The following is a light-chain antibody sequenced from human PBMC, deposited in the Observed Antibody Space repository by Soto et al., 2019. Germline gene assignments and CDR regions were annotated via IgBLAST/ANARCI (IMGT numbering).Light chain of an antibody. CDR3: QQYSSLWT. J-gene: IGKJ1*01. Sequence: EIVMTQSPATLSLSQGERATLSCRTSQSVSNNYLAWYQQKPGQAPRLLIYGASSRATGIPDRFSGSGSGTDLTLSISRLEPEDFAVYYCQQYSSLWTFGQGTIVHIK. V-gene: IGKV3-20*01. CDR2: GAS. CDR1: QSVSNNY.